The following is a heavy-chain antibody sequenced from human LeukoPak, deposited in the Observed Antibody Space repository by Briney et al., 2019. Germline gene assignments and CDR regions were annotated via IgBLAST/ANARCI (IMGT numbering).Heavy chain of an antibody. Sequence: SETLSLTCAVSGDSISSYYWSWIRQPPGKGPEWIGYFHYSGSTNYSPSLKSRVTISIDTSKNQFSLKVSSVTAADTAVYYCARGSSWSYYFDYWGQGTLVTVSS. J-gene: IGHJ4*02. CDR2: FHYSGST. CDR1: GDSISSYY. CDR3: ARGSSWSYYFDY. V-gene: IGHV4-59*01. D-gene: IGHD6-13*01.